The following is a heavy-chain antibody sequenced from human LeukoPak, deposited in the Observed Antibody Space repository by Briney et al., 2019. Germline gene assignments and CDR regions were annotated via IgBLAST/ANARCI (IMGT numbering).Heavy chain of an antibody. J-gene: IGHJ4*02. CDR1: GGSISSSSYY. CDR2: IYYSGST. D-gene: IGHD3-10*01. V-gene: IGHV4-39*07. Sequence: PSETLSLTCTVSGGSISSSSYYWGWIRQPPGKGLEWIGSIYYSGSTYYNPSLKSRVTISVDTSKNQFSLKLSSATAADTAVYYCARGLPYGSGSYANWGQGTLVTVSS. CDR3: ARGLPYGSGSYAN.